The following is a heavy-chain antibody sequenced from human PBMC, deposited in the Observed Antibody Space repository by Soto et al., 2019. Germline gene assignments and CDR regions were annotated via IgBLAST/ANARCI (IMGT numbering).Heavy chain of an antibody. Sequence: QVQLVQSGAEVKKPGSSVKVSCEASGGTFSSYAISWVRQAPGQGLEWMGGIIPIFGTANYAQKFPGRVTITADESTSTAYMELSSLRSEDTAVYYFARGPDWTPYYFAYWGQGTLVTVSS. D-gene: IGHD2-21*01. CDR1: GGTFSSYA. CDR2: IIPIFGTA. CDR3: ARGPDWTPYYFAY. V-gene: IGHV1-69*12. J-gene: IGHJ4*02.